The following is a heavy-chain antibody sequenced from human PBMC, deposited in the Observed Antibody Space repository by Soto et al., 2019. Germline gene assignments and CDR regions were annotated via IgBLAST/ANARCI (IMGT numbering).Heavy chain of an antibody. J-gene: IGHJ6*02. D-gene: IGHD7-27*01. V-gene: IGHV3-13*01. CDR2: IGAASDT. Sequence: PGGSLRLSCAASGFTFSNYDMHWFRQAPVEGLEWVSGIGAASDTYYPVSVQGRFTVSRDNAKKSLYLQMNSLRAGDTAVYYCARGVLGPGDYYYGMDVWGQGTTVTVSS. CDR1: GFTFSNYD. CDR3: ARGVLGPGDYYYGMDV.